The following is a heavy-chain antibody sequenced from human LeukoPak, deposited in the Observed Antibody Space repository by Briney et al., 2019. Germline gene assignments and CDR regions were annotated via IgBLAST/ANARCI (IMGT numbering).Heavy chain of an antibody. CDR3: ARVHGSQQLAYYYFDY. CDR2: ISAYNGNT. CDR1: GYTFTSYG. D-gene: IGHD6-13*01. J-gene: IGHJ4*02. Sequence: ASVKVSCKASGYTFTSYGISWVRQAPGQGLEWTGWISAYNGNTNYAQKLQGRVTMTTDTSTSTAYMELRSLRSDDTAVYYCARVHGSQQLAYYYFDYWGQGTLVTVSS. V-gene: IGHV1-18*01.